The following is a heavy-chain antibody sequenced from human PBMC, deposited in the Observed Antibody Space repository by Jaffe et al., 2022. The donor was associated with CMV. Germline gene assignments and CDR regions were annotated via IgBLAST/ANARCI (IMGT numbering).Heavy chain of an antibody. CDR2: INPNSGGT. Sequence: QVQLVQSGAEVKKPGASVKVSCKASGYTFTGYYMHWVRQAPGQGLEWMGWINPNSGGTNYAQKFQGRVTMTRDTSISTAYMELSRLRSDDTAVYYCAREMVPLYYYYGMDVWGQGTTVTVSS. CDR1: GYTFTGYY. CDR3: AREMVPLYYYYGMDV. D-gene: IGHD2-8*01. J-gene: IGHJ6*02. V-gene: IGHV1-2*02.